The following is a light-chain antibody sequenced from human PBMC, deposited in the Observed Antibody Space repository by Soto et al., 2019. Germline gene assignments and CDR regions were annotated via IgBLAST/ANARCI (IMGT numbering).Light chain of an antibody. CDR2: AAY. Sequence: DIQMTQSPSSLSAPVGDRVTITCRASHNINNYLSWYQQKPGKAPKILIFAAYNLQSGVPSRFNGSGSGTDFTLTINSLQPEDLATYHCQQSYSNPLTFGGGTKVEIK. CDR1: HNINNY. V-gene: IGKV1-39*01. CDR3: QQSYSNPLT. J-gene: IGKJ4*01.